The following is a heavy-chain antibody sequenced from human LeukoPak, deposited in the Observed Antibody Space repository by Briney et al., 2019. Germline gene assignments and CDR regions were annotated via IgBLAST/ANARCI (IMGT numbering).Heavy chain of an antibody. V-gene: IGHV4-34*01. J-gene: IGHJ4*02. CDR2: INHSGST. D-gene: IGHD5-24*01. Sequence: SETLSLTCAVYGGSFSDYYWNWIRQPPGKGLEWIGVINHSGSTDYNPSLKSRVSISVDTSKNQFSLKLNSVTAADTAVYYCAREGRDGSRYYFDYWGQGTLVTVSS. CDR3: AREGRDGSRYYFDY. CDR1: GGSFSDYY.